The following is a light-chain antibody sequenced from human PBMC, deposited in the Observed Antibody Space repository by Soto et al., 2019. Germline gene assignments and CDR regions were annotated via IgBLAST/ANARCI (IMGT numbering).Light chain of an antibody. J-gene: IGLJ2*01. CDR1: RTNIGSNT. CDR3: ASWDDSLNGVV. Sequence: VLTQPPSASGTPGQRVTISCSGSRTNIGSNTVNWYQQFPGTAPKLLIYTINQRPSGVPDRFSGSRSGTSASLAISGLQSEDEANYYCASWDDSLNGVVFGGGTKLTVL. CDR2: TIN. V-gene: IGLV1-44*01.